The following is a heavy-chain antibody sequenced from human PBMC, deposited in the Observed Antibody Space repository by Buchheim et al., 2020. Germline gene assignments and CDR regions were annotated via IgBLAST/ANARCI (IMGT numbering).Heavy chain of an antibody. Sequence: QVQLQESGPGLVEPSGTLSLTSAFSGASISNDNWWGWVRQPPGKGLEWIGEIYHSGSTNYNPSLKSLVTISVDNSKNQFPLKLSSLTAADTAVYYCAKQGHYCTEEWGQGTL. J-gene: IGHJ4*02. D-gene: IGHD1/OR15-1a*01. V-gene: IGHV4-4*02. CDR1: GASISNDNW. CDR2: IYHSGST. CDR3: AKQGHYCTEE.